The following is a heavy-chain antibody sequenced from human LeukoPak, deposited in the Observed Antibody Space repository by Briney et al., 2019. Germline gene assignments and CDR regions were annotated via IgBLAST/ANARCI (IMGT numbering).Heavy chain of an antibody. Sequence: PSETLSLTCSVSGDSISLSFYHWGWIRQPPGKALEWIGSVYYSGTTSYNPSLKSRVTVSVDTSKNQFSLKLSSVTAADTAVYYCASSRFGELHYWGQGTLVTVSS. CDR2: VYYSGTT. J-gene: IGHJ4*02. V-gene: IGHV4-39*07. D-gene: IGHD3-10*01. CDR1: GDSISLSFYH. CDR3: ASSRFGELHY.